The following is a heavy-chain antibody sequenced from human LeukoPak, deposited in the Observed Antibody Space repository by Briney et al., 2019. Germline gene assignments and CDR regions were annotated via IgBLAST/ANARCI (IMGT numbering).Heavy chain of an antibody. CDR2: IKQDGGEK. CDR1: GFTFNRYW. CDR3: ARDFSVGSDAFDI. Sequence: GGSLRLSCEASGFTFNRYWMNWIRQAPGKGLGWVANIKQDGGEKYYVDFVKGRFTISRDNAKNSLYLQMNSLRAEDTAVYYCARDFSVGSDAFDIWGQGTMVTVSS. J-gene: IGHJ3*02. D-gene: IGHD3-10*01. V-gene: IGHV3-7*01.